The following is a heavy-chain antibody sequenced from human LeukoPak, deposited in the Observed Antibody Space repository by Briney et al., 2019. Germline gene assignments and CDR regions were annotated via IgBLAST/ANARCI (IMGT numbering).Heavy chain of an antibody. V-gene: IGHV3-30-3*01. D-gene: IGHD2-21*02. CDR1: GFAFSSYA. J-gene: IGHJ4*02. CDR3: ARSIVVVTYLAY. CDR2: ISYDGNNK. Sequence: GGSLRLSCAASGFAFSSYALHWVRQAPGQGLQWVASISYDGNNKYYADSVRGRFTISRDSAKNTLYLQMNSLSTEDTAMYCCARSIVVVTYLAYWGQGTLVTVSS.